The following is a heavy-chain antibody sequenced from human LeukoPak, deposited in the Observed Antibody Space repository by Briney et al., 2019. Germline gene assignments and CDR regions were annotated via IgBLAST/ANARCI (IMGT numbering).Heavy chain of an antibody. CDR1: GGSISSGGYY. D-gene: IGHD1-20*01. CDR3: ARVERYNWNHGSEGAFDI. V-gene: IGHV4-30-2*01. Sequence: PSETLSLTCTVSGGSISSGGYYWSWIRQPPGKGLEWIGYIYHSGSTNYNPSLKSRVTISVDRSKNQFSLKLSSVTAADTAVYYCARVERYNWNHGSEGAFDIWGQGTMVTVSS. CDR2: IYHSGST. J-gene: IGHJ3*02.